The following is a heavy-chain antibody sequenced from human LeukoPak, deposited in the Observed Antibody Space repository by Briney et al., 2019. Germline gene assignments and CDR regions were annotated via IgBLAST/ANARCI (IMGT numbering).Heavy chain of an antibody. J-gene: IGHJ1*01. CDR1: GYSFTNYG. CDR2: INTETGNP. D-gene: IGHD6-13*01. Sequence: ASVKVSCKTSGYSFTNYGMNWVRQAPGQGLEWMGWINTETGNPTYAQTFTGRFVFSLDTSVSTAYLQINSLRAEDTAVYYCARNHPPAMHIIPAGGAQYIQHWGQGTLSPS. CDR3: ARNHPPAMHIIPAGGAQYIQH. V-gene: IGHV7-4-1*02.